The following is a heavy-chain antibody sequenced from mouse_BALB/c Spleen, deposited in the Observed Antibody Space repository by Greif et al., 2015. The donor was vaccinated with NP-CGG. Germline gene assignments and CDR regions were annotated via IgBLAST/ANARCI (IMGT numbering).Heavy chain of an antibody. CDR3: TRKGGRPAWFAY. Sequence: QVQLQQSGAELVKPGASVKLSCKASGYTFTSYYMYWVKQRPGQGLEWIGEINPSNGGTNFNEKFKSKATLTVDKSSSTAYMQLSSLTAEDSAVYYCTRKGGRPAWFAYWGQGTLVTVSA. CDR2: INPSNGGT. V-gene: IGHV1S81*02. J-gene: IGHJ3*01. CDR1: GYTFTSYY.